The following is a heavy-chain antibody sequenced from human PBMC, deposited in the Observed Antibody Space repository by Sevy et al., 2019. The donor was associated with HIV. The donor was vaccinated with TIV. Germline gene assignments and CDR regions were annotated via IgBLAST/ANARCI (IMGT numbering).Heavy chain of an antibody. CDR1: GFTFSTYE. CDR3: ARGEWGGVNY. V-gene: IGHV3-48*03. Sequence: GGSLRLSCAASGFTFSTYEMNWVRQAPGKGLEWVSYISSSGSTIYYADSVKGRFTISRDNAKNSHYLQMNSLRAEDTTVYDCARGEWGGVNYWGQGTLVTVSS. J-gene: IGHJ4*02. CDR2: ISSSGSTI. D-gene: IGHD3-16*01.